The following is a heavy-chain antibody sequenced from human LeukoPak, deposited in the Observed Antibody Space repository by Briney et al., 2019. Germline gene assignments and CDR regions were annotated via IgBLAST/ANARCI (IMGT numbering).Heavy chain of an antibody. Sequence: SQTLSLTCAISGDSVSSNSVTWNWIRQSPSRGLKWLGRTYYRSTWYNDYAVSVRGRITVNPDTSKNQFSLHLNSVTPEDTAVYYCARRLTQYDCFDPWGQGILVTVSS. CDR3: ARRLTQYDCFDP. D-gene: IGHD2-2*01. CDR1: GDSVSSNSVT. V-gene: IGHV6-1*01. CDR2: TYYRSTWYN. J-gene: IGHJ5*02.